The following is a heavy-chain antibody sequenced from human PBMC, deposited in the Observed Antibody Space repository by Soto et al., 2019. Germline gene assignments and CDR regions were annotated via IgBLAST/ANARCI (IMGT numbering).Heavy chain of an antibody. D-gene: IGHD3-22*01. Sequence: PGGSLRLSCAASGFAFSNNYMSWVRQAPGKGLEWVSLIHSGGGTYYADSVKGRFTISRDTSKNTLYLQLNSLRAEDTAVYYCAKELHDNTGNPMYYIEYWGQGTLVTVSS. CDR2: IHSGGGT. CDR1: GFAFSNNY. J-gene: IGHJ4*02. CDR3: AKELHDNTGNPMYYIEY. V-gene: IGHV3-53*01.